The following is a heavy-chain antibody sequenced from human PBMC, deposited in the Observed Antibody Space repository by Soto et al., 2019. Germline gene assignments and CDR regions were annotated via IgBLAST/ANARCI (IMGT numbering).Heavy chain of an antibody. D-gene: IGHD5-12*01. CDR2: IKPDGSEK. CDR1: GFTLTNYW. Sequence: EVRLVESGGGLVQPGGSLRLSCAASGFTLTNYWMTWVRQAPGKGLEWVANIKPDGSEKYYVDSVKGRFTISRDNAKNSLDLQMNSLRDEDTALYYCVRYCGTTLCNGVATRTFDYWGQGTLVTVSS. J-gene: IGHJ4*02. V-gene: IGHV3-7*01. CDR3: VRYCGTTLCNGVATRTFDY.